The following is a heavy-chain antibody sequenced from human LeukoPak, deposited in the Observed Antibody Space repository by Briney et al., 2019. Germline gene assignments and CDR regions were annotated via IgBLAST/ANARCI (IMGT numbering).Heavy chain of an antibody. CDR2: INPNSGGT. CDR3: ARDYYDSSGYYTFLDY. CDR1: GYTFTGYY. V-gene: IGHV1-2*02. D-gene: IGHD3-22*01. Sequence: ASVKVSCEASGYTFTGYYMHWVRQAPGQGLEWMGWINPNSGGTNYAQKFQGRVTMTRDTSISTAYMELSRLRSDDTAVYYCARDYYDSSGYYTFLDYWGQGTLVTVSS. J-gene: IGHJ4*02.